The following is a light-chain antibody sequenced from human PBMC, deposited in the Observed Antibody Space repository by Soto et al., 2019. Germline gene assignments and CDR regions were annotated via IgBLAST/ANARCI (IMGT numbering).Light chain of an antibody. Sequence: QLVLTQPASVSGSPGQSITISCTGTSSDVGGSNHVSWYQHHPGKVPKVLIYEVNFRPSGVSNRFSGSKSGYTASLTSSGLQAEDEADYYCNSQTRSGIRVFGTGTKLTVL. CDR2: EVN. V-gene: IGLV2-14*01. CDR3: NSQTRSGIRV. CDR1: SSDVGGSNH. J-gene: IGLJ1*01.